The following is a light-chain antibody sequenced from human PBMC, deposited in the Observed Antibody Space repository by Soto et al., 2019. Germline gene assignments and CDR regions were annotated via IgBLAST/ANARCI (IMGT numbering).Light chain of an antibody. CDR2: DAS. J-gene: IGKJ5*01. Sequence: EIVLTQSPYTVSFSPLERATLSCRSSQSVRSGRLAWYQQKPGQAPTLVIFDASNRASGVPVRFSGSGSGTDFTLTITRLEPEDFAVYYCQEYDDSPPITFGRGTRLEIK. CDR1: QSVRSGR. V-gene: IGKV3-20*01. CDR3: QEYDDSPPIT.